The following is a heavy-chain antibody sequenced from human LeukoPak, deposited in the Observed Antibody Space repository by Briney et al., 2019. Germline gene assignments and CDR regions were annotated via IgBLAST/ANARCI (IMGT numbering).Heavy chain of an antibody. Sequence: GGSLRLSRAASGFTFDDYAMHWVRQAPGKGLEWVSGISWNSGSIGYADSVKGRFTISRDNAKNSLYLQMNSLRAEDTALYYCAKVHYYGSGIFDYWGQGTLVTVSS. CDR3: AKVHYYGSGIFDY. CDR2: ISWNSGSI. D-gene: IGHD3-10*01. V-gene: IGHV3-9*01. J-gene: IGHJ4*02. CDR1: GFTFDDYA.